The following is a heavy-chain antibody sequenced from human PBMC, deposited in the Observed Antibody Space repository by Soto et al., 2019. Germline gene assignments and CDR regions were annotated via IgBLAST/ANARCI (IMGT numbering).Heavy chain of an antibody. V-gene: IGHV1-18*01. D-gene: IGHD6-13*01. CDR1: GYTFISYG. CDR2: ISPYNGKT. J-gene: IGHJ4*02. CDR3: ERAGFSTSWLGLLGTGAHGVEIDF. Sequence: QVQLVQSGAEVKKTGASVEVSCKASGYTFISYGISWVRQAPGQGLEWMGWISPYNGKTNYAQTFQGRATMTTDRSTSTAYMELRSLRSDDTAVYYCERAGFSTSWLGLLGTGAHGVEIDFWGQGTLVTVSS.